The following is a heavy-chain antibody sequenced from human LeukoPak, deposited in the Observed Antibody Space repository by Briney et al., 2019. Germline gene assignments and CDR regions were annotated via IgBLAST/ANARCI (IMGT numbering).Heavy chain of an antibody. CDR3: ARDSVSGDLGFDY. CDR1: GGTFSSYA. D-gene: IGHD7-27*01. J-gene: IGHJ4*02. V-gene: IGHV1-2*02. CDR2: INPNSGGT. Sequence: ASVKVSCKASGGTFSSYAISWVRQAPGQGLEWMGWINPNSGGTNYAQKFQGRVTMTRDTSISTAYMELSRLRSDDTAVYYCARDSVSGDLGFDYWGQGTLVTVSS.